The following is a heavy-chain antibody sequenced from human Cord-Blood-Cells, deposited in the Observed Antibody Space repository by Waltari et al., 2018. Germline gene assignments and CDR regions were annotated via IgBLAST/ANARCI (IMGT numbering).Heavy chain of an antibody. CDR2: ISSSSSYI. CDR1: GFTFSSYS. CDR3: ARGQLVGGGVDY. J-gene: IGHJ4*02. D-gene: IGHD6-6*01. V-gene: IGHV3-21*01. Sequence: EVQLVESGGGLVKPGGSLRLSWAASGFTFSSYSMNWVRQAPGKGLEWVSSISSSSSYIYYADSVKGRFTISRDNAKNSLYLQMNSLRAEDTAVYYCARGQLVGGGVDYWGQGTLVTVSS.